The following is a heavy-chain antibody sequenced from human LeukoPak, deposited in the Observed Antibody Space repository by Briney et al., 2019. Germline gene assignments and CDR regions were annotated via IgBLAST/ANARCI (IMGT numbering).Heavy chain of an antibody. Sequence: PGGSLRLSCAASGFTFSSYGMHWVRQAPGKGLEWVAVISYDGSNKYYADSVKGRFTISRDNSKNTLYLQMNSLRAEDTAVYYCAKDVQWLVYAYYYYGMDVWGQGTTVTVSS. J-gene: IGHJ6*02. CDR3: AKDVQWLVYAYYYYGMDV. CDR2: ISYDGSNK. CDR1: GFTFSSYG. V-gene: IGHV3-30*18. D-gene: IGHD6-19*01.